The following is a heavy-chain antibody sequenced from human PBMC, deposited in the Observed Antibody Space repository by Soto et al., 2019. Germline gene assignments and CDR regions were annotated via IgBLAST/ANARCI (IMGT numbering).Heavy chain of an antibody. D-gene: IGHD2-15*01. Sequence: GGSLRLSCAASGFIFRDYYMSWIRQAPGKGLEWVSYISSSGSTKDYADSVKGRFTISRDNAKNSLYLQMNSLRAEDTALYYCARRYCTGGSCYWTFDIWGQGTMVTVSS. CDR1: GFIFRDYY. J-gene: IGHJ3*02. CDR2: ISSSGSTK. V-gene: IGHV3-11*01. CDR3: ARRYCTGGSCYWTFDI.